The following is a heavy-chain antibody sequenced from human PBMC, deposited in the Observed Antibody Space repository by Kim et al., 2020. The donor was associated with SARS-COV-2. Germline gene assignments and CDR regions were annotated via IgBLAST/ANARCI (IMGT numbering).Heavy chain of an antibody. J-gene: IGHJ4*02. CDR3: AKSPYNTGWYYFDN. V-gene: IGHV3-33*06. CDR1: GFTFSTYA. CDR2: IWYGGSNK. D-gene: IGHD6-19*01. Sequence: GGSLRLSCAASGFTFSTYAMCWVRQAPGKGLEWVALIWYGGSNKYYADSVKGRFTISRDNSKNTLYLEMNSLRAEDTAVYYCAKSPYNTGWYYFDNWGQGTLVTVSS.